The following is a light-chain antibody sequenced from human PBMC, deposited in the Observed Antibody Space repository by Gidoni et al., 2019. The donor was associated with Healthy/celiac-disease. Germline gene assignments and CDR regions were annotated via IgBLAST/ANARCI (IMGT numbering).Light chain of an antibody. Sequence: EIVLTQSPATLSLSPGERATLPCRASQRVSSYLAWYQQKPGQAPRLLIYDASNRATCIPARFSGGGSGTDFTLTISSLEPEDFAVYYCQQRSNWPLTFGGGTKVEIK. CDR3: QQRSNWPLT. V-gene: IGKV3-11*01. CDR2: DAS. J-gene: IGKJ4*01. CDR1: QRVSSY.